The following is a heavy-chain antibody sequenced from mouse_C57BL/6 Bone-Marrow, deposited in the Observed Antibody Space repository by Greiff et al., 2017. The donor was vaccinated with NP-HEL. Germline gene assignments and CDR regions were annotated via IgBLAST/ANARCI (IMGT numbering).Heavy chain of an antibody. CDR1: GFNITDDY. J-gene: IGHJ4*01. D-gene: IGHD1-1*01. CDR3: TTGGSSPYAMDY. V-gene: IGHV14-4*01. CDR2: IDPENGDT. Sequence: VQLQQSGAELVRPGASVKLSCTVSGFNITDDYMHWVKQRPEHGLEWIGWIDPENGDTEYASKFQGKATITADTSSNTAYLQLSSLTSEDTAVNYCTTGGSSPYAMDYWGQGTSVTVSS.